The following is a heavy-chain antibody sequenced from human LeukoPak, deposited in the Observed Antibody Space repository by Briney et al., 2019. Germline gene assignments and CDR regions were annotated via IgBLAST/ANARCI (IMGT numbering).Heavy chain of an antibody. CDR2: ISYDGSNK. V-gene: IGHV3-30*03. Sequence: GRSLRLSCAASGFTFSSYGMHWVRQAPGKGLEWVAVISYDGSNKGYADSVKGRFTLSRDNSKNTLYLHMNSLRAEDTAVYYCARDLHYYASGSYSLWGQGTLVTVSS. CDR1: GFTFSSYG. D-gene: IGHD3-10*01. J-gene: IGHJ4*02. CDR3: ARDLHYYASGSYSL.